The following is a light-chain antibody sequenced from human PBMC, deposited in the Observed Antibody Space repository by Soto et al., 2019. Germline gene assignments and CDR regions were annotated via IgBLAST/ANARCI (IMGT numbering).Light chain of an antibody. CDR3: QELNSYPRT. CDR2: AAS. V-gene: IGKV1-9*01. Sequence: IQLTQSPSSLSASVGDRVTITCRASQDISSYLAWYQQKPGKAPRLLIYAASTLKSGVPSRFSGSGSATDFALTISSLQPEEFATYDCQELNSYPRTFGQGTKVEIK. J-gene: IGKJ1*01. CDR1: QDISSY.